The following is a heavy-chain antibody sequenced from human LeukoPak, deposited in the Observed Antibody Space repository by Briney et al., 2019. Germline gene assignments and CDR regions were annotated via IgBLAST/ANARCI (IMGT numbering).Heavy chain of an antibody. V-gene: IGHV4-59*05. CDR1: GGSVSNYY. Sequence: SETLSLTCTVSGGSVSNYYWSWIRQSPGKGLEWIGSIYYSGSTYYNPSLKSRVTISVDTSKNQFSLKLSSVTAADAAVYYCARHRPQNWFDPWGQGTLVTVSS. CDR2: IYYSGST. CDR3: ARHRPQNWFDP. J-gene: IGHJ5*02.